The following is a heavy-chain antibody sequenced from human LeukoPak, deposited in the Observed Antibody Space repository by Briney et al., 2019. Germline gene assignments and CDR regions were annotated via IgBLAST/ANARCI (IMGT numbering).Heavy chain of an antibody. J-gene: IGHJ1*01. V-gene: IGHV3-66*01. CDR2: IYSGGST. Sequence: PGGSLRLSCAASGFXVSNNYMSWVRQAPGKGLEWVSVIYSGGSTFYADSVKGRFTISRDNSKNTLYLQMNSLRAEDTAVYYCASDSYSPEYFQHWGQGTLVTVSS. CDR1: GFXVSNNY. D-gene: IGHD2-15*01. CDR3: ASDSYSPEYFQH.